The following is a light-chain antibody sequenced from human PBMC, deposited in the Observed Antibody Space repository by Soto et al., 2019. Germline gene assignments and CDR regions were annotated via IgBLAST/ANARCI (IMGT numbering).Light chain of an antibody. J-gene: IGKJ1*01. CDR2: AAS. Sequence: IQMTQSPSSLSASVGDRVSITCRASQGISTYLNWHQQKPGKAPKVLIYAASSLQSGVPSRFSGSGSETDFTLTISSLQPEDFATYSCQQSNSITWTFGQGTKVDIK. CDR1: QGISTY. V-gene: IGKV1-39*01. CDR3: QQSNSITWT.